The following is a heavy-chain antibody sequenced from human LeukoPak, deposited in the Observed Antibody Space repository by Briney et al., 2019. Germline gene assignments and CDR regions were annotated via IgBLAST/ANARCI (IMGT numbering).Heavy chain of an antibody. CDR1: GFTFSSYS. V-gene: IGHV3-21*01. CDR3: ARALDEGARFDY. Sequence: GGSLRLSCAASGFTFSSYSMNWVRQAPGKGLEWVSSISSSSSYIYYADSMKGRFTISRDNSKNTLHLQTNSLRAEDTAVYYCARALDEGARFDYWGQGTLVTVSS. CDR2: ISSSSSYI. J-gene: IGHJ4*02.